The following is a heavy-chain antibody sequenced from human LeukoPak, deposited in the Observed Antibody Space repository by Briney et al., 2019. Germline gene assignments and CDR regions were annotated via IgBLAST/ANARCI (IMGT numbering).Heavy chain of an antibody. CDR2: ISSSSYI. Sequence: GGSLRLSCAASGVTFSSYSMNWVRQAPGKGLEWVSSISSSSYIYYADSVKGRFTISRDNAKNSLYLQMNSLRAEDTAVYYCATPTGATADAFDIWGQGTMVTVSS. J-gene: IGHJ3*02. CDR1: GVTFSSYS. CDR3: ATPTGATADAFDI. V-gene: IGHV3-21*01. D-gene: IGHD4-17*01.